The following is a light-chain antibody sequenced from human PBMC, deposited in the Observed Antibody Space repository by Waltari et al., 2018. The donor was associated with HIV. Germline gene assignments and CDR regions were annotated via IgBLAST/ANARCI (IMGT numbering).Light chain of an antibody. CDR1: RNIGNS. J-gene: IGKJ2*01. V-gene: IGKV1-NL1*01. CDR2: SHS. CDR3: QQSDTDPPT. Sequence: DVQMTQFQSSLSASVGDRVTMTGRANRNIGNSLAWSQPKPGPATKLLLYSHSILQRGVPSRFSGSGSGTTYSLTIGCLQPDDFATYFCQQSDTDPPTFGQGTKLDIK.